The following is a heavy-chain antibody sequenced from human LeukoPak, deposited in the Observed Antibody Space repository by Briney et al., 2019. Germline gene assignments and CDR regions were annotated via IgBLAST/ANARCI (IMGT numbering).Heavy chain of an antibody. CDR3: ARDFENYGGNAFDY. CDR1: GFTFSSYG. J-gene: IGHJ4*02. V-gene: IGHV3-33*01. D-gene: IGHD4-23*01. Sequence: GRSLRLSRAASGFTFSSYGMHWVRQAPGKGLEWVAVIWYDGSNKYYADSVKGRFTISRDNSKNTLYLQMNSLRAEDTAVYYCARDFENYGGNAFDYWGQGTLVTVSS. CDR2: IWYDGSNK.